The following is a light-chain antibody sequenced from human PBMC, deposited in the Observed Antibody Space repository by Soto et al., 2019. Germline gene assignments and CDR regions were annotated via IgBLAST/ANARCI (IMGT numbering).Light chain of an antibody. Sequence: VVLTQYPATLSLSPGELDTLSCRASENVRTFVDWYQQKPGQAPRLLIHGASYRASGIPARFSGSGSGTDFPLNISNLEREDCAVYYCQQHSHWPPWTFGQGTRVE. CDR2: GAS. J-gene: IGKJ1*01. V-gene: IGKV3-11*01. CDR1: ENVRTF. CDR3: QQHSHWPPWT.